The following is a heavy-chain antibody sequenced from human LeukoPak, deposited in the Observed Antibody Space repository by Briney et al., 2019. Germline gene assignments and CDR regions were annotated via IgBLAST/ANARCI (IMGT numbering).Heavy chain of an antibody. D-gene: IGHD3-22*01. CDR1: GFSFSSYA. J-gene: IGHJ6*03. Sequence: GGSLRLSCAASGFSFSSYAINWVRQVPGKGLEWVSAISGSGGTTYYADSVKGRFTISRDNAKNTLYLQMNSLRAEDTAVYYCARDGIDSSGYYPRYYYYYYMDVWGKGTTVTVSS. CDR2: ISGSGGTT. CDR3: ARDGIDSSGYYPRYYYYYYMDV. V-gene: IGHV3-23*01.